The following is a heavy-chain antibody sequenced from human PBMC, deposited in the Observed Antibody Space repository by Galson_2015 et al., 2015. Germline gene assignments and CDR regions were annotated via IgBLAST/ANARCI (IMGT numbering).Heavy chain of an antibody. D-gene: IGHD4-17*01. CDR1: GGSISSGGYY. V-gene: IGHV4-31*03. CDR2: IYYSGST. CDR3: ARDLYGDHFDY. J-gene: IGHJ4*02. Sequence: TLSLTCTVSGGSISSGGYYWSWILQHPGKGLEWIGYIYYSGSTYYNPSLKSRVTISVDTSKNQFSLKLSSVTAADTAVYYCARDLYGDHFDYWGQGTLVTVSS.